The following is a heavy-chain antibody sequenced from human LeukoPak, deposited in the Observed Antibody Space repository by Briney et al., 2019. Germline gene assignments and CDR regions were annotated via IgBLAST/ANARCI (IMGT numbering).Heavy chain of an antibody. CDR1: GYTFTGYY. J-gene: IGHJ4*02. V-gene: IGHV1-2*02. CDR3: ARTYDSSGYYN. Sequence: ASVKVSCKASGYTFTGYYMHWVRQAPGQGLKWMGWINPNSGGTNYAQKFQGRVTMTRDTSISTAYMELSGLRSDDTAVYYCARTYDSSGYYNWGQGTLVTVSS. D-gene: IGHD3-22*01. CDR2: INPNSGGT.